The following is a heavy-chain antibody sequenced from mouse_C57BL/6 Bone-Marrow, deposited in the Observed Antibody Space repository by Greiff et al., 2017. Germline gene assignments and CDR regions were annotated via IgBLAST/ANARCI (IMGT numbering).Heavy chain of an antibody. Sequence: VQLQQPGAELVRPGSSVKLSCKASGYTFTSYWMDWVKQRPGQGLEWIGNIYPSDSETHYNQKFKDKATLTVDKSSSTAYMQLSSLTSEDSAVYYCARLDSSGYFAYWGQGTLVTVSA. D-gene: IGHD3-2*02. CDR2: IYPSDSET. CDR1: GYTFTSYW. J-gene: IGHJ3*01. CDR3: ARLDSSGYFAY. V-gene: IGHV1-61*01.